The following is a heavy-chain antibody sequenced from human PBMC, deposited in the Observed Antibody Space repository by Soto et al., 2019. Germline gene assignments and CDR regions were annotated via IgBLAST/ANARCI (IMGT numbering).Heavy chain of an antibody. Sequence: GGSLRLCCAASGFTFSSYSMNWVRQAPGKGLEWVSSISSSSSYIYYADSVKGRFTISRDNAKNSLYLQMNSLRAEDTAVYYCARDPLYCSSTSCYSWFDPWGQGTLVTVSS. CDR3: ARDPLYCSSTSCYSWFDP. D-gene: IGHD2-2*01. CDR2: ISSSSSYI. J-gene: IGHJ5*02. V-gene: IGHV3-21*01. CDR1: GFTFSSYS.